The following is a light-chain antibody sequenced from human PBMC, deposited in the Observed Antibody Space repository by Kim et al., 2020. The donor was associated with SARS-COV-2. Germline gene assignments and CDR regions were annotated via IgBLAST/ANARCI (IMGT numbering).Light chain of an antibody. CDR2: DVV. J-gene: IGLJ2*01. Sequence: SITISCTGTSSDLGGSYRVCWYQQHPGKAPKLILYDVVKRPSGVSDRFSGSKSGNAASLTISGLQAEDEADYYCNSYTSSYTGGVFGGGTQLTVL. V-gene: IGLV2-14*03. CDR3: NSYTSSYTGGV. CDR1: SSDLGGSYR.